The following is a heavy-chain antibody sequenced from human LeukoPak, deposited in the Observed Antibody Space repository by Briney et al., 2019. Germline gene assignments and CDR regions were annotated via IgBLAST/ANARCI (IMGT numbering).Heavy chain of an antibody. CDR1: GFTFSSYW. CDR2: INKDGSEK. CDR3: ARRYCSGGSCDSVDY. J-gene: IGHJ4*02. D-gene: IGHD2-15*01. Sequence: GSLRLSCAASGFTFSSYWMSWVRQAPGKGLEWVANINKDGSEKYYVDSVKGRFTISRDYARNSLYLQMNSLRAEDTAVYYCARRYCSGGSCDSVDYWGQGTLVTVSS. V-gene: IGHV3-7*01.